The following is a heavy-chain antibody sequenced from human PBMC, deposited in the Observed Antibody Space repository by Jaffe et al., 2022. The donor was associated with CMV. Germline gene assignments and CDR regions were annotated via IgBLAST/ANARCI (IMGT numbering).Heavy chain of an antibody. Sequence: QVQLVQSGAEVKKPGASVKVSCKASGYTFTSYAMHWVRQAPGQRLEWMGWINAGNGNTKYSQKFQGRVTITRDTSASTAYMELSSLRSEDTAVYYCARDPSTYYDSSGYYSGYFDYWGQGTLVTVSS. V-gene: IGHV1-3*01. CDR1: GYTFTSYA. CDR3: ARDPSTYYDSSGYYSGYFDY. CDR2: INAGNGNT. D-gene: IGHD3-22*01. J-gene: IGHJ4*02.